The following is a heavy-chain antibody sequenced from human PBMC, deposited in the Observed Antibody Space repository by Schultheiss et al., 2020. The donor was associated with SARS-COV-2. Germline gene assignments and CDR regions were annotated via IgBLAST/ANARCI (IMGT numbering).Heavy chain of an antibody. Sequence: GGSLRLSCAASGFTVSSNYMSWVRQAPGKGLEWVSVIYSGGSTYYADSVKGRFTISRDNSKNTLYLQMNSLRAEDTAVYYCARGRWDDAFDIWGQGTMVTVSS. CDR2: IYSGGST. V-gene: IGHV3-53*01. CDR3: ARGRWDDAFDI. D-gene: IGHD1-26*01. J-gene: IGHJ3*02. CDR1: GFTVSSNY.